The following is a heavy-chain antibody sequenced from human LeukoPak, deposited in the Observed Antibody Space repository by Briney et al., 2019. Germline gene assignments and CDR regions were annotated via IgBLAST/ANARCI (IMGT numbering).Heavy chain of an antibody. Sequence: SETLSLTCAVYGGSFSGYYWSWIRQPPGKGLEWIGEINHSGSTNYNPSLKSRVTISVDTSKNQFSLKLSSVTAADTAVYYCARGPYCSGYYYVQAFDYWGQGTLVTVSS. CDR2: INHSGST. CDR3: ARGPYCSGYYYVQAFDY. D-gene: IGHD3-22*01. CDR1: GGSFSGYY. V-gene: IGHV4-34*01. J-gene: IGHJ4*02.